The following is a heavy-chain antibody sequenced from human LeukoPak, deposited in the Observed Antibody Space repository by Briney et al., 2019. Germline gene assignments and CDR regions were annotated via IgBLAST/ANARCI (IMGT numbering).Heavy chain of an antibody. V-gene: IGHV4-38-2*01. Sequence: PSETLSLTCAVSGYSISSGYYWGWIRQPPGKGLEWIGSIYHSGSTYYNPSLKSRVTISVDASKNQFSLKLNSVTAADMAVYYCARASLGVFDYWGQGTLVTVSS. J-gene: IGHJ4*02. CDR1: GYSISSGYY. D-gene: IGHD2-2*01. CDR2: IYHSGST. CDR3: ARASLGVFDY.